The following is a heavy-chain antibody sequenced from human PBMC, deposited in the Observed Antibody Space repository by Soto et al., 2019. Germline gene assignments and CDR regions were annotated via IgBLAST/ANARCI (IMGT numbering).Heavy chain of an antibody. Sequence: QVQLVQSGAEVKKPGASVKVSCKASGYTFTSYDINWVRQATGQGLEWMGWMNPNSGNTGYAQKFQGRVTMTRNTSISTAYMELSSLRSEDTAVYYCARGRSTMIVRVGWFDPWGQGTLVTVSS. CDR1: GYTFTSYD. J-gene: IGHJ5*02. D-gene: IGHD3-22*01. V-gene: IGHV1-8*01. CDR2: MNPNSGNT. CDR3: ARGRSTMIVRVGWFDP.